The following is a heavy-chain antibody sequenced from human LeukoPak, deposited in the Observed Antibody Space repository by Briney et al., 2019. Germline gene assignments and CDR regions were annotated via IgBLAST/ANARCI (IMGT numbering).Heavy chain of an antibody. CDR3: ARSPYSSGWYDY. D-gene: IGHD6-19*01. J-gene: IGHJ4*02. CDR1: EYTFTGYY. Sequence: ASVKVSCKASEYTFTGYYMHWVRQAPGQGLEWMGWINPNSGATSYAQKFQGRVTMTRDTSISTAYMELSRLRSDDTAVYYCARSPYSSGWYDYWGQGTLVTVSS. CDR2: INPNSGAT. V-gene: IGHV1-2*02.